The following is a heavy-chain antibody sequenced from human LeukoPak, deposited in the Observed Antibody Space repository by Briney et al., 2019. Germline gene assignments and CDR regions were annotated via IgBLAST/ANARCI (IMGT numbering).Heavy chain of an antibody. CDR1: GFTFSSYG. Sequence: RPGGSLRLSCAASGFTFSSYGMHWVRQAPGKGLEWVAVIWYDGSNKYYADSVKGRFTISRDNSKNTLYLQMNSLRAEDTAVYYCATNFRYSSGWYQRVGAFDIWGQGTMVTVSS. CDR3: ATNFRYSSGWYQRVGAFDI. CDR2: IWYDGSNK. V-gene: IGHV3-33*01. D-gene: IGHD6-19*01. J-gene: IGHJ3*02.